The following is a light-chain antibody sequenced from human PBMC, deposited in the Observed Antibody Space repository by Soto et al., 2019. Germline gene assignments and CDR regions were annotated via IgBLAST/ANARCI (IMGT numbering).Light chain of an antibody. Sequence: DIQMTQSPSSVSASVGDRVTITCRASQGIGDRLAWYQQRPGKVPQLLIYFASTLPGGVPSRFSASGSGADFILTVLPLQAEDFATYYCLHTYSFPRPFGHGAKVEI. V-gene: IGKV1-12*01. CDR1: QGIGDR. CDR3: LHTYSFPRP. CDR2: FAS. J-gene: IGKJ1*01.